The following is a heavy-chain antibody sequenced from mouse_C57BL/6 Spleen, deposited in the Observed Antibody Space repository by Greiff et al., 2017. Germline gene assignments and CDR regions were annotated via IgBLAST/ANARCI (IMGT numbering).Heavy chain of an antibody. J-gene: IGHJ1*03. CDR2: INPSTGGT. V-gene: IGHV1-42*01. CDR1: GYSFTGYY. CDR3: ARYYGSSYGYFDV. D-gene: IGHD1-1*01. Sequence: EVQLQQSGPELVKPGASVKISCKASGYSFTGYYMNWVKQSPEKSLEWIGEINPSTGGTTYNLKFKAKATLTVDKSSSTAYMQLKSLTSEDSAVYYCARYYGSSYGYFDVWGTGTTVTVSS.